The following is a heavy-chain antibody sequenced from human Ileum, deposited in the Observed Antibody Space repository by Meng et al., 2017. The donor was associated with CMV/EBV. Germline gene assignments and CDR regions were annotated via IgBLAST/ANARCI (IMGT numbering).Heavy chain of an antibody. Sequence: SETLSLTCTVSGGSISSYYWSWIRQPPGKGLEWIGTIYHSGSTSYSPSLQSRVTISVDTSKNQFSLKLSSVTAADTAVYYCARVAIYDSSGYYHSPKFDYWGQGTLVTVSS. CDR2: IYHSGST. CDR1: GGSISSYY. D-gene: IGHD3-22*01. V-gene: IGHV4-59*08. CDR3: ARVAIYDSSGYYHSPKFDY. J-gene: IGHJ4*02.